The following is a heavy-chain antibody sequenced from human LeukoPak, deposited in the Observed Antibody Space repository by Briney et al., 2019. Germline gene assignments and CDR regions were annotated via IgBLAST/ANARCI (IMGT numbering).Heavy chain of an antibody. V-gene: IGHV3-53*01. CDR2: IYSDNT. CDR3: ARRAGAYSHPYDY. J-gene: IGHJ4*02. D-gene: IGHD4/OR15-4a*01. CDR1: RFTVSTNS. Sequence: GGSLRLSCTVSRFTVSTNSMSWVRQAPGKGLEWVSFIYSDNTHYSDSVKGRFTISRDNSKNTLYLQMNSLRAEDTAVYYCARRAGAYSHPYDYWGQGTLVTVSS.